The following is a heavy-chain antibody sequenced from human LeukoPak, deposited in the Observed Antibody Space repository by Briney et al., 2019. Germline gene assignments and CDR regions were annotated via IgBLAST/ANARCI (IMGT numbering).Heavy chain of an antibody. V-gene: IGHV4-59*08. J-gene: IGHJ5*02. CDR3: ARHRCSGGSCYPMNWFDP. CDR2: IYYSGST. Sequence: SETLSLTCTVSGGSISSYYWSWIRQPPGKGLEWIGYIYYSGSTYYNPSLKSRVTISVDTSKNQFSLKLSSVTAADTAVYYCARHRCSGGSCYPMNWFDPWGQGTLVTVSS. D-gene: IGHD2-15*01. CDR1: GGSISSYY.